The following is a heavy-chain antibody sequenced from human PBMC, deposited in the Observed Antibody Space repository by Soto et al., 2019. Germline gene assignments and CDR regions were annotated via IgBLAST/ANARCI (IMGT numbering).Heavy chain of an antibody. V-gene: IGHV3-30-3*01. D-gene: IGHD4-17*01. J-gene: IGHJ4*02. Sequence: QVQLVESGGGVVQPGRSLRLSCAASGFTFSSYAMHWVRQAPGKGLEWVAVISYDGSNKYYADSVKGRFTISRDNSKNTLYLQMNSLRAEDTAVYYCARDVNRDYGYKLGLDDWGQGTLVTVS. CDR2: ISYDGSNK. CDR3: ARDVNRDYGYKLGLDD. CDR1: GFTFSSYA.